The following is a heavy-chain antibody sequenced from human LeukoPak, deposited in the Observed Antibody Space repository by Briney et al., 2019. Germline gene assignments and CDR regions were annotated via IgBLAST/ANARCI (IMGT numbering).Heavy chain of an antibody. J-gene: IGHJ4*02. CDR2: ISYDGSNK. V-gene: IGHV3-30*18. CDR3: AKDRAATGMGYFDY. Sequence: GGSLRLSCAASGFTFSSYGMHWVRQAPGKGLKWVAVISYDGSNKYYADSVKGRFTISRDNSKNTLYLQMNSLRAEDTAVYYCAKDRAATGMGYFDYWGQGTLVTVSS. CDR1: GFTFSSYG. D-gene: IGHD6-13*01.